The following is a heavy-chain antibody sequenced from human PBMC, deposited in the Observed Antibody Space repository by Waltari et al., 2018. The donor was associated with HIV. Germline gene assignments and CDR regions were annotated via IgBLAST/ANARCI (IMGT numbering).Heavy chain of an antibody. Sequence: QVQLVQSGAEVKKPGASVKVSCKASGYTFTGYYMHWVRQAPGQGLDWMGWINPNSGGTNYAQKFQGSVTMTRDTSISTAYMELSRLRSDDTAVYYCARDRDLGSGFDFDYWGQGTLVTVSS. CDR1: GYTFTGYY. CDR2: INPNSGGT. V-gene: IGHV1-2*02. CDR3: ARDRDLGSGFDFDY. J-gene: IGHJ4*02. D-gene: IGHD3-10*01.